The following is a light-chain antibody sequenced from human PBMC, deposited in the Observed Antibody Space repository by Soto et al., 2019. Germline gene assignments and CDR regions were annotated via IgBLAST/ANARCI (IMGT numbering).Light chain of an antibody. V-gene: IGLV1-47*02. CDR2: TNN. Sequence: QSVLTQPPSASGTPGQRVTISCSGSSSNIGSNSVYWYQQLPGTAPKLLIYTNNQRPSGVTDRFSGSKSGTSASLAISGLRSEDEADYYCAAWDDSLSGYVFGTGTKLTVL. CDR1: SSNIGSNS. CDR3: AAWDDSLSGYV. J-gene: IGLJ1*01.